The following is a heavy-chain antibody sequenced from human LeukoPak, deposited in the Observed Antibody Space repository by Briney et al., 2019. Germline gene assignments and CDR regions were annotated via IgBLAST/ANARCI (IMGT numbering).Heavy chain of an antibody. J-gene: IGHJ6*03. CDR3: ARRIVGPELGYYYYMDV. Sequence: SVKVSCKASGGTFSSYAISWVRQAPGQGLEWMGGIIPIFGTANYAQKFQGRVTITADKSTGTAYMELSSLRSEDTAVYYCARRIVGPELGYYYYMDVWGKGTTVTVSS. V-gene: IGHV1-69*06. CDR1: GGTFSSYA. CDR2: IIPIFGTA. D-gene: IGHD2/OR15-2a*01.